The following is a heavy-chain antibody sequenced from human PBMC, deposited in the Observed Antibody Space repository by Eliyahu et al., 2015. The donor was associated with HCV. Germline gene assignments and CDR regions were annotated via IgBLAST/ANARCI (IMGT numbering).Heavy chain of an antibody. D-gene: IGHD1-14*01. Sequence: QVQLQQWGAGLLKPSETLSLTCAVYGGSFSGYYWNWIRQPPGKGLEWIGEINHSGSTNYNPSLKSRVTVSVDTSKNQFSLKLTSVTAADTAVYYCARGYLAGTQRGYYYYMDVWGKGTTVTVSS. V-gene: IGHV4-34*01. CDR1: GGSFSGYY. CDR3: ARGYLAGTQRGYYYYMDV. CDR2: INHSGST. J-gene: IGHJ6*03.